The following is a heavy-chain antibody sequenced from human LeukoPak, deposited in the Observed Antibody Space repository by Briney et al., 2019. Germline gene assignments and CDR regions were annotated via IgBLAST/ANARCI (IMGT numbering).Heavy chain of an antibody. CDR1: GFTFSSNW. CDR2: INGDGSST. D-gene: IGHD3/OR15-3a*01. J-gene: IGHJ5*02. Sequence: GGSLRLSCAASGFTFSSNWMHWVRQAPGKGLVWVSRINGDGSSTTYADSVKGRFTISRDTAKNILYLQMNSLRAEDTAVYYCARGLGWLHSWGQGTLVTVSS. V-gene: IGHV3-74*01. CDR3: ARGLGWLHS.